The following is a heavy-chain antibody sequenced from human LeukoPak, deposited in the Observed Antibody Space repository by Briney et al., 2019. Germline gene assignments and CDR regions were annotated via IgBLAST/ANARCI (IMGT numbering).Heavy chain of an antibody. J-gene: IGHJ3*02. D-gene: IGHD5-24*01. CDR1: GFTFSGSA. CDR3: TRRSRDVYNSDAFDM. Sequence: GGSLGLSCAASGFTFSGSAMHWVRQASGKGLEWVGRIRNKANSYATGYAASVKGRFTISRDDSKNAAYLQMNSLKTEDTAVYYCTRRSRDVYNSDAFDMWGQGTLVTVSS. V-gene: IGHV3-73*01. CDR2: IRNKANSYAT.